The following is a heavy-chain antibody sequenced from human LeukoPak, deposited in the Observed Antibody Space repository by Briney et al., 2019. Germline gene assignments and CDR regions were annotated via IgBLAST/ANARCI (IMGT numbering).Heavy chain of an antibody. D-gene: IGHD5-18*01. CDR1: GYTFTSYD. CDR2: MSPNSGNT. V-gene: IGHV1-8*01. Sequence: ASVKVSCKASGYTFTSYDINWVRQATGQGLEWTGWMSPNSGNTGYAQKFQGRVTMTRNTSISTAYMELSSLRSEDTAVYYCARGGIQLWSGDYWGQGTLVTVSS. CDR3: ARGGIQLWSGDY. J-gene: IGHJ4*02.